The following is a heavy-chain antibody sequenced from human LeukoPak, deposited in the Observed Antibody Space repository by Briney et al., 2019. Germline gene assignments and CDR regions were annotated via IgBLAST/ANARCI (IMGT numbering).Heavy chain of an antibody. CDR1: GFTFSSYG. J-gene: IGHJ3*02. CDR3: ANRLNVGATSSGAFDI. D-gene: IGHD1-26*01. CDR2: IRYDGSNK. V-gene: IGHV3-30*02. Sequence: PGGSLRLSCAASGFTFSSYGMHWVCQAPGKGLEWVAFIRYDGSNKYYADSVKGRFTISRDNSKNTLYLQMNSLRAEDTAVYYCANRLNVGATSSGAFDIWGQGTMVTVSS.